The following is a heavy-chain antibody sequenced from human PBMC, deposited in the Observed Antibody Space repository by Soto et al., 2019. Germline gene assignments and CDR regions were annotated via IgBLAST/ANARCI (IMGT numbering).Heavy chain of an antibody. CDR2: IYYSGST. D-gene: IGHD3-3*01. CDR3: AWAMYYGFWSGFDF. CDR1: GGSISSSSYY. Sequence: QLQLQESGPGLVKPSETLSLTCTVSGGSISSSSYYWGWIRQPPGKGLEWIGNIYYSGSTYYNPSLKSRVTMSVDTSKNQFSLKLCSVTAADTAVYYCAWAMYYGFWSGFDFWGQGTLVTVSS. J-gene: IGHJ4*02. V-gene: IGHV4-39*01.